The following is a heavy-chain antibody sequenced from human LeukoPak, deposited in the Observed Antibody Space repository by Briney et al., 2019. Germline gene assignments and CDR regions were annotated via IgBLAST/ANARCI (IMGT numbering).Heavy chain of an antibody. D-gene: IGHD3-10*01. CDR1: GFNSEDHA. CDR3: VKDMNPGGADV. J-gene: IGHJ6*02. Sequence: GRSLRLSCVVSGFNSEDHAMHCVRQAPGKGLECGSGIYWSSRGTGYADSVKGRFTDSRDSAKNSLYLQMNSLRPEDTALYYCVKDMNPGGADVWGQGTTVTVSS. V-gene: IGHV3-9*02. CDR2: IYWSSRGT.